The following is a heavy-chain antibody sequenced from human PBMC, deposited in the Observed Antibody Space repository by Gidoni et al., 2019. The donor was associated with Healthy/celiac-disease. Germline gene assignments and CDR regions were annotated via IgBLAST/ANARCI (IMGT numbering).Heavy chain of an antibody. CDR1: GFTFSSYW. D-gene: IGHD3-3*01. J-gene: IGHJ6*02. V-gene: IGHV3-74*01. Sequence: EVQLVESGGGLVQPGGSLRLSCAASGFTFSSYWMHWVRQAPGKGLVWVSRINSDGSSTSYADSVKGRFTISRDNAKNTLYLQMNSLRAEDTAVYYCAREEDREYYDFWSGYSYYYYGMDVWGQGTTVTVSS. CDR2: INSDGSST. CDR3: AREEDREYYDFWSGYSYYYYGMDV.